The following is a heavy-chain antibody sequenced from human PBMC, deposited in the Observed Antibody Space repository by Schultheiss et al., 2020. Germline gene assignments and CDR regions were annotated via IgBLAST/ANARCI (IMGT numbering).Heavy chain of an antibody. CDR2: IYQSGST. J-gene: IGHJ4*02. CDR1: GYSISSGYY. D-gene: IGHD3-10*01. Sequence: AETLSLTCAVSGYSISSGYYWGWIRQPPGKGLEWIGSIYQSGSTSYNPSLKSRVTISVDTSKNQFSLKLSSVTAADTAVYYCARDMVRGVIFDYWGQGTLVTVSS. V-gene: IGHV4-38-2*02. CDR3: ARDMVRGVIFDY.